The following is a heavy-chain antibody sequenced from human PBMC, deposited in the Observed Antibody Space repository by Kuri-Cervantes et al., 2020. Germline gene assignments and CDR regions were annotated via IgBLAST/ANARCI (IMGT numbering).Heavy chain of an antibody. CDR1: GFTFSSYE. Sequence: GESLKISCAASGFTFSSYEMNWVRQAPGKGLEWVSYISSSGSTIYYADSVKGRFTISRDNAKNSLYLHMDSLRDEDTAVYYCASGSGSYYYFDFWGQGTLVTVSS. D-gene: IGHD1-26*01. V-gene: IGHV3-48*03. CDR3: ASGSGSYYYFDF. J-gene: IGHJ4*02. CDR2: ISSSGSTI.